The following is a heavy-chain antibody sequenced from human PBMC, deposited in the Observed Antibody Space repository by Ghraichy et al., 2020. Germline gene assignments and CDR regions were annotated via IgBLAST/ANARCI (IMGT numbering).Heavy chain of an antibody. J-gene: IGHJ6*03. CDR2: IYYSGST. CDR1: GGSISSGGYY. V-gene: IGHV4-31*03. D-gene: IGHD4-17*01. Sequence: SETLSLTCTVSGGSISSGGYYWSWIRQHPGKGLEWIGYIYYSGSTYYNPSLKSRVTISVDTSKNQFSLKLSSVTAADTAVYYCARTTRRGPHDYGHPHNMDVWGKGTTVTVSS. CDR3: ARTTRRGPHDYGHPHNMDV.